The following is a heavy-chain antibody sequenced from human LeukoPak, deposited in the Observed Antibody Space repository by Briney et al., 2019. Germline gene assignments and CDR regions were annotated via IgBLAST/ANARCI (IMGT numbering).Heavy chain of an antibody. V-gene: IGHV4-4*07. D-gene: IGHD3-22*01. CDR3: ARDRYYYDSSGNYWLFDY. CDR1: GGSISIYY. Sequence: PSETLSLTCTVSGGSISIYYWSWIRQPAGKGLEWIGRIYTSGSTNYNPSLKSRVTMSVDTSKNQFSLKLSSVTAADTAVYYCARDRYYYDSSGNYWLFDYWGQGTLVTVSS. J-gene: IGHJ4*02. CDR2: IYTSGST.